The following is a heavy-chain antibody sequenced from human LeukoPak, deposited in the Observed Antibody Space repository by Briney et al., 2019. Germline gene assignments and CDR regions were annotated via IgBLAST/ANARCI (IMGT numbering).Heavy chain of an antibody. CDR2: IYHSGST. J-gene: IGHJ2*01. Sequence: SETLSLTCAVSGGSISSSNWWSWVRQPPGKGLEWIGEIYHSGSTNYNPSLKSRVTISVDKSKNQFSLKLSSATAADTAVYYCARWYGGSSFGYFDLWGRGTLVTDSS. V-gene: IGHV4-4*02. D-gene: IGHD4-23*01. CDR3: ARWYGGSSFGYFDL. CDR1: GGSISSSNW.